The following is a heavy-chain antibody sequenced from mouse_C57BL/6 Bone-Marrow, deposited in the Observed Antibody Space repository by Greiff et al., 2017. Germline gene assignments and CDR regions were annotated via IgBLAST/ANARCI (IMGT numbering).Heavy chain of an antibody. J-gene: IGHJ3*01. D-gene: IGHD1-1*01. Sequence: VQLQQSVAELVRPGASVKLSCTASGFNIKNTYMHWVKQRPEQGLEWIGRIDPANGTTKYAPKFQGKATITDDPSSNTAYLQLSSRTSEDTAIYYCASPITTVVATPFAYWGQGTLVTVSA. V-gene: IGHV14-3*01. CDR2: IDPANGTT. CDR1: GFNIKNTY. CDR3: ASPITTVVATPFAY.